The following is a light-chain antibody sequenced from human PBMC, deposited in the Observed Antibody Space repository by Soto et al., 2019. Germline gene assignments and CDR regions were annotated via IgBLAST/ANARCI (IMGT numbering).Light chain of an antibody. CDR2: DAS. CDR3: QQRSNWLT. J-gene: IGKJ4*01. V-gene: IGKV3-11*01. Sequence: EDVLTQSPATLSLSPGERATLSCRASQNVGIYLAWYQQKPGQAPRLLIYDASNRATGIPARFSGSGSATDFTLTISSLEDEDFAVYYCQQRSNWLTFGGGTKVDIK. CDR1: QNVGIY.